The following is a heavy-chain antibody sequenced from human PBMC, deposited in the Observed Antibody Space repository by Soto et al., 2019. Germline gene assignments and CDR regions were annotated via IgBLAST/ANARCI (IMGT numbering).Heavy chain of an antibody. V-gene: IGHV3-23*01. D-gene: IGHD3-3*01. CDR2: ISGSGGST. CDR3: ANQGSITIFGVVIHDAFDI. CDR1: GFTFSSYA. Sequence: GGSLRLSCAASGFTFSSYAMSWVRQAPGKGLEWVSAISGSGGSTYYADSVKGRFTISRDNSKNTLYLQMNSLRAEDTAVYYWANQGSITIFGVVIHDAFDIWGQGTMVTVSS. J-gene: IGHJ3*02.